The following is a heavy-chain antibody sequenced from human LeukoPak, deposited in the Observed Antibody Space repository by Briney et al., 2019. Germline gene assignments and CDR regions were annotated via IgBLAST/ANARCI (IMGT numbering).Heavy chain of an antibody. CDR1: GFTFSSYS. Sequence: GSLRPSCAASGFTFSSYSMNWVRQAPGKGLEWVSSISSSSSYIYYADSVKGRFTISRDNSKNTLYLQVNSLRAEDTAIYYCAKGGSATITTGGLDPWGQGTLVTVSS. D-gene: IGHD4-11*01. CDR3: AKGGSATITTGGLDP. V-gene: IGHV3-21*04. J-gene: IGHJ5*02. CDR2: ISSSSSYI.